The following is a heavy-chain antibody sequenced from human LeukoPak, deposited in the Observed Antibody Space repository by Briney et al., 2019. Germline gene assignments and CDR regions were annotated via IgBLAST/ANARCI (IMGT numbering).Heavy chain of an antibody. Sequence: SETLSLTCTVSGGSISSYYWSWIRQPPGKGLEWIGYIYYSGSTNYNPSLKSRATISVDTSKNQFSLKLSSVTAADTAVYYCARELYYGGNPFDYWGQGTLVTVSS. CDR1: GGSISSYY. D-gene: IGHD4-23*01. CDR3: ARELYYGGNPFDY. V-gene: IGHV4-59*01. J-gene: IGHJ4*02. CDR2: IYYSGST.